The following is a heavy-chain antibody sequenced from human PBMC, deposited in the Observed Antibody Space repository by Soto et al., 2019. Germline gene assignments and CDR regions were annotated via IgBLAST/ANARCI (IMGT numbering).Heavy chain of an antibody. D-gene: IGHD6-19*01. Sequence: LRLSCAASGFTFSSYGMHWVRQAPGKGLEWVAVISYDGSNKYYADSVKGRFTISRDNSKNTLYLQMNSLRAEDTAVYYCAALAVAGTGDAFDIWGQGTMVTVSS. V-gene: IGHV3-30*03. CDR1: GFTFSSYG. CDR2: ISYDGSNK. J-gene: IGHJ3*02. CDR3: AALAVAGTGDAFDI.